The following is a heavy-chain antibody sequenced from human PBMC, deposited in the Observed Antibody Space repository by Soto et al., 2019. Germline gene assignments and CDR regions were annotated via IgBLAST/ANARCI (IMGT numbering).Heavy chain of an antibody. V-gene: IGHV3-23*01. Sequence: EVQLLESGGGLVHPGGSLRLSCAASGFTFSNYAVTWVRQAPGKGLEWVSTISGRGGSTYYEDSVKGRFTISRDNSKNNLYLQMNSLRAEDTAVYYCAKDQGSSWYEIDYLGQGTLVTVSS. CDR2: ISGRGGST. CDR3: AKDQGSSWYEIDY. CDR1: GFTFSNYA. D-gene: IGHD6-13*01. J-gene: IGHJ4*02.